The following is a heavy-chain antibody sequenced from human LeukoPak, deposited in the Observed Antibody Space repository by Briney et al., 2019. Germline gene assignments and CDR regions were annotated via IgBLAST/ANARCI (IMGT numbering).Heavy chain of an antibody. Sequence: GRSLRLSCAASGFTFSSYAMHWVRQAPGKGLEWVAVISYDGSNKYYADSVKGRFTISRDNSKNTLYLQMNSLRDEDTAVYYCARGPRYFDLWGRGTLVTVSS. CDR2: ISYDGSNK. CDR1: GFTFSSYA. CDR3: ARGPRYFDL. J-gene: IGHJ2*01. V-gene: IGHV3-30-3*01.